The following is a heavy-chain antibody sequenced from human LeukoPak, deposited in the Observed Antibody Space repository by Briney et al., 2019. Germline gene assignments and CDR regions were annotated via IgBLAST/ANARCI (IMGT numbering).Heavy chain of an antibody. Sequence: PGGSLRLSCADSGFTFSSYEMNWVRQAPGKGLEWVSYISSSGDTIYYADSVKGRFTISRDNAKNSLYLQMNSLRAEDTGLYYCARDRRLTFGGVIVPFDYWGQGILVTVSS. CDR1: GFTFSSYE. J-gene: IGHJ4*02. CDR3: ARDRRLTFGGVIVPFDY. V-gene: IGHV3-48*03. CDR2: ISSSGDTI. D-gene: IGHD3-16*02.